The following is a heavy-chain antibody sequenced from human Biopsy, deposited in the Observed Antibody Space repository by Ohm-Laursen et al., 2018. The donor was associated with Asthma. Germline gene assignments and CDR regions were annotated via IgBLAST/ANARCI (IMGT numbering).Heavy chain of an antibody. D-gene: IGHD3-9*01. V-gene: IGHV1-3*04. CDR1: GYNFISFA. CDR2: VNTGNVDT. Sequence: SVKVSCKASGYNFISFAIHWVRQAPGQRLEWMGWVNTGNVDTKYSQKFQGRVTITRDTSASIAYMELRSLRSEDTATYYCARTYYDFLTGQVKDVFGVWGQGTMVTVSS. CDR3: ARTYYDFLTGQVKDVFGV. J-gene: IGHJ3*01.